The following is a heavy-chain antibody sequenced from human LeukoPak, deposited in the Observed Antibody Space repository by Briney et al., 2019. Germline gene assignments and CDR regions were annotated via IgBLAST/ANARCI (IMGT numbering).Heavy chain of an antibody. CDR3: ARGVSSSWDY. D-gene: IGHD6-13*01. Sequence: PSETLSLTCAVYGGSFSGYYWSWIRQPPGKGLEWIGEINHSGSTNYNPSLKSRVTISVDTSKNQFSPKLSSVTAADTAVYYCARGVSSSWDYWGQGTLVTVSS. CDR1: GGSFSGYY. V-gene: IGHV4-34*01. J-gene: IGHJ4*02. CDR2: INHSGST.